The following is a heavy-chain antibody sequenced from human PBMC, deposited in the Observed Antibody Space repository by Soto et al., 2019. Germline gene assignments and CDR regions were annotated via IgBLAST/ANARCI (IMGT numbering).Heavy chain of an antibody. V-gene: IGHV1-18*01. J-gene: IGHJ6*02. CDR1: GYTFTSYG. CDR3: ARDHYSSDWTYYYYYYGMDV. Sequence: QVQLVQSGAEVKKPGASVKVSCKASGYTFTSYGISWVRQAPGQGLEWMGWISAYNGNTNCAQKLQGRVTMTTDTSTSTAYMELRSLRSDDTALYYCARDHYSSDWTYYYYYYGMDVWGQGTTVTVSS. CDR2: ISAYNGNT. D-gene: IGHD6-19*01.